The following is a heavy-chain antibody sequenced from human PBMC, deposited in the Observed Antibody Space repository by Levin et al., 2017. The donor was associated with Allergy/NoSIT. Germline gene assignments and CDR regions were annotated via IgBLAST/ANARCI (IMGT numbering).Heavy chain of an antibody. Sequence: AASVKVSCKASGYTFTGYYMHWVRQAPGQGLEWMGWINPNSGGTNYAQKFQGRVTMTRDTSISTAYMELSRLRSDDTAVYYCARPDQAKYYYDSSGPNWYFDLWGRGTLVTVSS. CDR1: GYTFTGYY. J-gene: IGHJ2*01. D-gene: IGHD3-22*01. V-gene: IGHV1-2*02. CDR3: ARPDQAKYYYDSSGPNWYFDL. CDR2: INPNSGGT.